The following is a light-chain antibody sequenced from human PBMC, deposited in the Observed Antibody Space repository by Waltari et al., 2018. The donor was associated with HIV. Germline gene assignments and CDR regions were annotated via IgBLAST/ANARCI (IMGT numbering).Light chain of an antibody. Sequence: QSVLRQPPSASGTPGQRVTISCSGGRFNIGSNSVSWYQQLPGMAPKLRIYGNNQRPSGVPDRFSGSKSGTSASLAISGLQSDDEADYYCAAWDDNLNALFGGGTKLTVL. V-gene: IGLV1-44*01. CDR1: RFNIGSNS. J-gene: IGLJ2*01. CDR3: AAWDDNLNAL. CDR2: GNN.